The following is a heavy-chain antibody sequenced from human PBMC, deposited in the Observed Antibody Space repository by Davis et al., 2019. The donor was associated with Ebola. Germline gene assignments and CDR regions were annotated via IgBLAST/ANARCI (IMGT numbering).Heavy chain of an antibody. CDR2: IDYSGST. CDR3: ARGRRYHESTGYYSW. Sequence: SDTLSPTLTPPGAPTSSYYWTWTRQPPGKGLDWIGYIDYSGSTNYNPFLKSRVTISVDTSKNQFSLKLSSVTAADTAVYYCARGRRYHESTGYYSWWGQGTLVTVSS. V-gene: IGHV4-59*01. D-gene: IGHD3-22*01. CDR1: GAPTSSYY. J-gene: IGHJ4*02.